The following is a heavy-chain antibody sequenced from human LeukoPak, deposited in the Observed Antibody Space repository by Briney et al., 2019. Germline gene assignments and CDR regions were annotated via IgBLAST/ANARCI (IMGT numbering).Heavy chain of an antibody. D-gene: IGHD3-10*01. CDR2: INWSGDST. CDR1: GFIFDDYG. CDR3: ARYGASVY. J-gene: IGHJ4*02. Sequence: GGSLRLSCAASGFIFDDYGMSWVRQAPGKGLEWVSGINWSGDSTGYADSVKGRFTISRDNARNSLCLQMNSLRAEDTALYYCARYGASVYWGQGTLVTVSS. V-gene: IGHV3-20*04.